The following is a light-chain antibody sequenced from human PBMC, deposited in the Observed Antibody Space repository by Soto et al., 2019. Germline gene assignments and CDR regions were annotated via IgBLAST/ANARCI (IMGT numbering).Light chain of an antibody. CDR3: QQYYSTPRT. V-gene: IGKV4-1*01. CDR2: WAS. Sequence: DIVMTQSPDSLAVSLGERATINCKSSQSVLYSANNKNHLAWYQQKPGQPPKLLIYWASTRESGVPDRFSGSGSGTDFTLTISSLQADDVAIYYCQQYYSTPRTFGQGTKVEIK. J-gene: IGKJ1*01. CDR1: QSVLYSANNKNH.